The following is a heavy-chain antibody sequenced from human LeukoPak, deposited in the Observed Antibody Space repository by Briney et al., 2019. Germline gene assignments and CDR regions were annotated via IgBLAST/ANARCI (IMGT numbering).Heavy chain of an antibody. D-gene: IGHD3-3*01. J-gene: IGHJ4*02. CDR2: ISSSGSTI. CDR3: AKDGGFWSDYSYFDY. Sequence: GGSLRLSCAASGFTFSDYYMSWIRQAPGKGLEWVSYISSSGSTIYYADSVKGRFTISRDNAKNLLYLQMNSLRAEVTAVYFCAKDGGFWSDYSYFDYWGQGTQVTVSS. V-gene: IGHV3-11*04. CDR1: GFTFSDYY.